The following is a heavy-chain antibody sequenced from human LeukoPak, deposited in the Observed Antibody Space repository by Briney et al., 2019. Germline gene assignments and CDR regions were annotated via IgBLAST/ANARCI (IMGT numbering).Heavy chain of an antibody. CDR2: IYYSGST. CDR1: GGSISSNIYY. D-gene: IGHD5-12*01. J-gene: IGHJ4*02. V-gene: IGHV4-39*01. Sequence: PSETLSLTCTVSGGSISSNIYYWGWIRQPPGKGLEWIGDIYYSGSTYYNPSLKSRVTISVDTSKNQFSLKLSSVTTADTAVYYCARRGGYDFSYDYWGQGILDTVSS. CDR3: ARRGGYDFSYDY.